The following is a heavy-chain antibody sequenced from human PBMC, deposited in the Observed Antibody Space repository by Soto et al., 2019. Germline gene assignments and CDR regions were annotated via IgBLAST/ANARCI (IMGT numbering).Heavy chain of an antibody. CDR2: INHSGST. Sequence: SETLSLSCAVYGGSVSCYYWSWIRQPPGKGLEWIGEINHSGSTNHNPSLKSRVTISVDTSKNQFSLKLSSVTAADTAVYYCARNGSYYDFWSGYYFGGGMDVWGQGTTVTVSS. CDR1: GGSVSCYY. CDR3: ARNGSYYDFWSGYYFGGGMDV. J-gene: IGHJ6*02. D-gene: IGHD3-3*01. V-gene: IGHV4-34*01.